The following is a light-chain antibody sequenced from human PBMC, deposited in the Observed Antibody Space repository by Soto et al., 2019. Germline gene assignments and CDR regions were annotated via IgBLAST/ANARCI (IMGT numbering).Light chain of an antibody. Sequence: IQLTQSPSSLSASVRDRVTITCRASQDIAIYLAWYQQKPGEAPKLLIYAASTLYGGVPSRFSGSGSGTDFALTITSLQAEDFATYYCQQLRMYPSTFGGGTRLEIK. CDR1: QDIAIY. CDR3: QQLRMYPST. V-gene: IGKV1-9*01. J-gene: IGKJ5*01. CDR2: AAS.